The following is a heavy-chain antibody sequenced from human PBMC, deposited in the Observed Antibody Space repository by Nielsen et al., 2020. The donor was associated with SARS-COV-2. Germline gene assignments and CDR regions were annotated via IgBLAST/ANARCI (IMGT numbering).Heavy chain of an antibody. V-gene: IGHV3-53*01. CDR2: IYSGGST. CDR1: GFTVSSNY. D-gene: IGHD2-15*01. Sequence: GGFLRLSCAASGFTVSSNYMSWVRQAPGKGLEWVSVIYSGGSTYYADSVKGRFTISRDNSKNTLYLQMNSLRAEDTAVYYCARVDGVARLYYMDVWGKGTTVTVSS. J-gene: IGHJ6*03. CDR3: ARVDGVARLYYMDV.